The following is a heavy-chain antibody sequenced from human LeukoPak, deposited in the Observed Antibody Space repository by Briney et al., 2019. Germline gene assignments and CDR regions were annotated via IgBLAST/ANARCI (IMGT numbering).Heavy chain of an antibody. D-gene: IGHD2-2*01. V-gene: IGHV1-46*01. CDR1: GYTFTSYY. CDR2: INPSGGST. Sequence: ASVKVSCKASGYTFTSYYMHWVRQAPGQGLEWMGIINPSGGSTSYAQKFQGRVTMTKDTSTSTAYMELRSLRSDDTAVYYCARDKLISTSLPPMDVWGQGTTVTVSS. CDR3: ARDKLISTSLPPMDV. J-gene: IGHJ6*02.